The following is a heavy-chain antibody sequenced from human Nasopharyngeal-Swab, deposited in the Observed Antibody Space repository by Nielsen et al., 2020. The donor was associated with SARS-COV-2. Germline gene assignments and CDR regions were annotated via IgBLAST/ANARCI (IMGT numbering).Heavy chain of an antibody. J-gene: IGHJ4*02. CDR2: ISYDGSNK. CDR3: ARAAGGSYVAPFDY. V-gene: IGHV3-30*04. D-gene: IGHD1-26*01. CDR1: GFPFSSYA. Sequence: GESLKISCAASGFPFSSYAMHWVRQAPGKGLEWVAVISYDGSNKYYADSVKGRFTISRDNSKNTLYLQMNSLRAEDTAVYYCARAAGGSYVAPFDYWGQGTLVTVSS.